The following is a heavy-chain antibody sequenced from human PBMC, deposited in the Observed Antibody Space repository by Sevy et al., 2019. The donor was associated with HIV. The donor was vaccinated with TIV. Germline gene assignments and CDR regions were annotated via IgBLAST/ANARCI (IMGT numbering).Heavy chain of an antibody. J-gene: IGHJ3*02. Sequence: GGSLRLSCAASEVTFSNYAMSWVRQAPGKGLEWVSSIIGSGGETFDADSVKGRFTISRDKSKKTLYLQMNSLRVEDTAVYYCAKDMILVVGEALDIWGEGTMVTVSS. CDR3: AKDMILVVGEALDI. CDR1: EVTFSNYA. V-gene: IGHV3-23*01. D-gene: IGHD3-22*01. CDR2: IIGSGGET.